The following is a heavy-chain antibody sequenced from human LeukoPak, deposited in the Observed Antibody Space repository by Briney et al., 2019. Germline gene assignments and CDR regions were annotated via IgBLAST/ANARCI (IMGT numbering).Heavy chain of an antibody. V-gene: IGHV1-69*01. D-gene: IGHD2-2*01. Sequence: SVKVSCKASGGTFSSYAINWVRQAPGQGLEWMGWIIPIFGTANYAQKFQGRVTITADESTSTAYMELSSLRSEDTAVYYCARAYCSSTSCYHLDYWGQGTLVTVSS. CDR2: IIPIFGTA. CDR1: GGTFSSYA. J-gene: IGHJ4*02. CDR3: ARAYCSSTSCYHLDY.